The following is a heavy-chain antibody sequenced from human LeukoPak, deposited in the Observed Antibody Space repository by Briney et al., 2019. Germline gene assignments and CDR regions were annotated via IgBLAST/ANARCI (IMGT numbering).Heavy chain of an antibody. D-gene: IGHD3-10*01. CDR3: ARHFYGSGTYYHFDY. J-gene: IGHJ4*02. Sequence: ASVKVSCKASGYSFPSYGISWVRQAPGLGPEWMGWISPYNDNTNYAQKLQGRATLTTDTSTSTAYMELRSLRSDDTAVYYCARHFYGSGTYYHFDYWGQGTLVTVSS. V-gene: IGHV1-18*01. CDR1: GYSFPSYG. CDR2: ISPYNDNT.